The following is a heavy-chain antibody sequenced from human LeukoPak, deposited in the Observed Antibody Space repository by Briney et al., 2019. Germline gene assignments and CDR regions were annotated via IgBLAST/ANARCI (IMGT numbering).Heavy chain of an antibody. CDR1: GFTFSGDL. CDR2: IKHDVSEK. CDR3: ARDSGGYFDRNHFGY. J-gene: IGHJ4*02. Sequence: GGSLRLSSAASGFTFSGDLMNTGRQAPGPGLEWVANIKHDVSEKYYVDSVNGRFTISKANAKNSPYPQMNSLRAEDTALYYCARDSGGYFDRNHFGYWGQGTLVTVSS. V-gene: IGHV3-7*03. D-gene: IGHD3-9*01.